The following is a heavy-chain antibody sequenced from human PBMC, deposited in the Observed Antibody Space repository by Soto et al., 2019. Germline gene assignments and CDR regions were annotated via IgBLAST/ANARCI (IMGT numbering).Heavy chain of an antibody. Sequence: GGSLRLSCAASGFTVSSNYMSWVRQAPGKGLEWVSVIYSCGSTYYADSVKGRFTISRDNSKNTLYLQMNSLRAEDTAVYYCARDPCGGYCSSTSCYRPYYYGMDVWGQGTTVTVSS. CDR1: GFTVSSNY. V-gene: IGHV3-66*03. CDR2: IYSCGST. D-gene: IGHD2-2*02. CDR3: ARDPCGGYCSSTSCYRPYYYGMDV. J-gene: IGHJ6*02.